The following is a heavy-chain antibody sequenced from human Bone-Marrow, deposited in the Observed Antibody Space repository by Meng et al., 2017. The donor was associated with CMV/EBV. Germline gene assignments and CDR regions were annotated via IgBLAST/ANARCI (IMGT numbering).Heavy chain of an antibody. D-gene: IGHD3-3*01. CDR1: GYSISSGYY. Sequence: SETLSLTCTVSGYSISSGYYWGWIRQPPGKGLEWIGSIYHSGSTYYNPSLKSRVTISVDTSKNQFSLKLSSVTAADTAVYYCASRGGGYYDFWSGYWAEYFPHWGQGTLVTVSS. CDR2: IYHSGST. V-gene: IGHV4-38-2*02. CDR3: ASRGGGYYDFWSGYWAEYFPH. J-gene: IGHJ1*01.